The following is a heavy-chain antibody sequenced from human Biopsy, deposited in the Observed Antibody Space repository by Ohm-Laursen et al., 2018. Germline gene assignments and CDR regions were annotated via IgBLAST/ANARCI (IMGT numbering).Heavy chain of an antibody. Sequence: SLRLSCAASGFKFDDYGMNWVRQVPGKGLEWVSRISWNSGSIGYVDSVKGRFTISRDNAKNTLHLQMNSLRAEDTAVYYCVSFLKDLNMAVWGQGTTVTVSS. CDR3: VSFLKDLNMAV. J-gene: IGHJ6*02. CDR1: GFKFDDYG. D-gene: IGHD2-15*01. CDR2: ISWNSGSI. V-gene: IGHV3-9*01.